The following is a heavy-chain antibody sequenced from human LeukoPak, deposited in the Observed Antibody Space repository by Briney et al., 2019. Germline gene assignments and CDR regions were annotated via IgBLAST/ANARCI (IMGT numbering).Heavy chain of an antibody. V-gene: IGHV4-4*07. CDR1: GGFISSYY. CDR2: MYTSGST. CDR3: ARDRYGSGSYYKSWFDP. J-gene: IGHJ5*02. Sequence: SETLSLTCTVCGGFISSYYWSWIRQPAGKGLEWIGRMYTSGSTNYDPSLKSRVTMSVDTSKNQFSLRLSSVTAADTAVYYCARDRYGSGSYYKSWFDPWGQGTLVTVSS. D-gene: IGHD3-10*01.